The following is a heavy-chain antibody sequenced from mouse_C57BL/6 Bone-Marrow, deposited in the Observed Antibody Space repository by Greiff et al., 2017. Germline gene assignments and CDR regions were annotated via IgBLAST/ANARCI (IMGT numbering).Heavy chain of an antibody. CDR1: GFNIKDAY. V-gene: IGHV14-4*01. Sequence: EVQLQQSGAELVRPGASVKLSCTASGFNIKDAYMHWVKQRPEPGLAWIGWIDPENGDPESASKFQGKATITVDTSSNTAYLQLSSLTSEDTAVYYCTRIAYWGQGTLVTVSA. CDR3: TRIAY. CDR2: IDPENGDP. J-gene: IGHJ3*01.